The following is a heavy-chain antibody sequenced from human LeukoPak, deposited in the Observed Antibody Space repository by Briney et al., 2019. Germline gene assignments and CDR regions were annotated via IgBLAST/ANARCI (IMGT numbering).Heavy chain of an antibody. CDR3: ARGGPRLGRYCTNGVCYPIDY. D-gene: IGHD2-8*01. Sequence: GRSLRLSCAASGFTFSSYAMHWVRQAPGKGLEWVAVISYDGSNKYYADSVKGRFTISRDNSKNTPYLQMNSLRVDDAAVYYRARGGPRLGRYCTNGVCYPIDYWGQGTLVTVSS. CDR2: ISYDGSNK. CDR1: GFTFSSYA. J-gene: IGHJ4*02. V-gene: IGHV3-30*01.